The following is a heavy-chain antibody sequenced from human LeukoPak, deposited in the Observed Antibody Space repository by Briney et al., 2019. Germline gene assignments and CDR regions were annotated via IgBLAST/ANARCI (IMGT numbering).Heavy chain of an antibody. CDR1: GGSISSYY. D-gene: IGHD3-22*01. Sequence: SETLSLTCTVSGGSISSYYWSWIRQPPGKGLEWIGYIYYSGSTNYNPSLKSRVTISVDTSKNQFSLRLSSVTAADTAVYYCVHDSSGYYFDYWGQGTLVTVSS. CDR2: IYYSGST. CDR3: VHDSSGYYFDY. V-gene: IGHV4-59*08. J-gene: IGHJ4*02.